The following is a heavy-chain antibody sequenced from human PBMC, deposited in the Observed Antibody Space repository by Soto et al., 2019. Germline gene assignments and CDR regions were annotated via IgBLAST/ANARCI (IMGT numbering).Heavy chain of an antibody. CDR1: GTSISSGGYY. CDR3: ARDRSPGRAFY. Sequence: SETLSLTCTVSGTSISSGGYYWSWIRQLPGKDLEWIGYIYYSGSTLYNPSLKSRITISVDTSKNQFSLNLSSVTAADTAVYYCARDRSPGRAFYWGQGILVTVSS. CDR2: IYYSGST. V-gene: IGHV4-31*03. D-gene: IGHD1-26*01. J-gene: IGHJ4*02.